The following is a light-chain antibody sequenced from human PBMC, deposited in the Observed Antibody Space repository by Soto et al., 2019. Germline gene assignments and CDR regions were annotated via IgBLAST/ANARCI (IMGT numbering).Light chain of an antibody. CDR1: QNINTY. CDR3: QQSSTAPFT. Sequence: DIQMTQSPSTLSASVGDRVTITCRASQNINTYLNWYQQKPGKAPKLLTFAASSLQSGVPSRFSGSGSRTDFTLTISSLRPEDFATYYCQQSSTAPFTFGPGTKVDIK. CDR2: AAS. V-gene: IGKV1-39*01. J-gene: IGKJ3*01.